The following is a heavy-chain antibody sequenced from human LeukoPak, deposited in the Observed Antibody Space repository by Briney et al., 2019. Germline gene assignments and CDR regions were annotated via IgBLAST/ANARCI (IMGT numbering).Heavy chain of an antibody. D-gene: IGHD3-10*01. J-gene: IGHJ3*02. CDR1: GFTFSSYA. CDR2: ISYDGSNK. V-gene: IGHV3-30*01. Sequence: GSLRLSCAASGFTFSSYAMHWVHQAPGKGLEWVAVISYDGSNKYYADSVKGRFTISRDNSKNTLYLQMNSLRAEDTAVYYCARDSRVAFDIWGQGTMVTVSS. CDR3: ARDSRVAFDI.